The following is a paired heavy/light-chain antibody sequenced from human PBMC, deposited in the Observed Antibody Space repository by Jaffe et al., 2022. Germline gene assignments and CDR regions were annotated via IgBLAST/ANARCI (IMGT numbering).Heavy chain of an antibody. CDR1: GFTFSSYE. V-gene: IGHV3-48*03. J-gene: IGHJ3*02. Sequence: EVQLVESGGGLVQPGGSLRLSCAASGFTFSSYEMNWVRQAPGKGLEWVSYISSSGSTIYYADSVKGRFTISRDNAKNSLYLQMNSLRAEDTAVYYCAREPHDVLLWFGEMGDAFDIWGQGTMVTVSS. CDR3: AREPHDVLLWFGEMGDAFDI. CDR2: ISSSGSTI. D-gene: IGHD3-10*01.
Light chain of an antibody. CDR2: EVS. CDR3: SSYTSSSHVV. CDR1: SSDVGGYNY. V-gene: IGLV2-14*01. J-gene: IGLJ2*01. Sequence: QSALTQPASVSGSPGQSITISCTGTSSDVGGYNYVSWYQQHPGKAPKLMIYEVSNRPSGVSNRFSGSKSGNTASLTISGLQAEDEADYYCSSYTSSSHVVFGGGTKLTVL.